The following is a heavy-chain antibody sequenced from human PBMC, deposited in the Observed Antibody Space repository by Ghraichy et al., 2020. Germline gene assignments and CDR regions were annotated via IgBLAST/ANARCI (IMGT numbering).Heavy chain of an antibody. V-gene: IGHV3-7*03. J-gene: IGHJ3*02. D-gene: IGHD3-9*01. Sequence: LSLICAASGFTFSSHYMTWVRQAPGKGLEWVANIKQDGSDTFYLDSVRGRFTISRDNAKNSLYLQMNSLRADDTAVYYCARESVLTGMGDDASDIWGQGTMVTVSS. CDR1: GFTFSSHY. CDR2: IKQDGSDT. CDR3: ARESVLTGMGDDASDI.